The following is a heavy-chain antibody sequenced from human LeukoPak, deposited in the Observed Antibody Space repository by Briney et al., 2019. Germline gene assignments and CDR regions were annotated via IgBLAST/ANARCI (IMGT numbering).Heavy chain of an antibody. D-gene: IGHD6-6*01. V-gene: IGHV3-53*01. CDR1: GFTVSSNY. CDR2: IYSGGST. CDR3: AYSSSTSYYYYGMDV. Sequence: GGSLRLSCAASGFTVSSNYMSWVRQAPGKGLGWVSVIYSGGSTYYADSVKGRFTISRDNSKNTLYLQMNSLRAEDTAVYYCAYSSSTSYYYYGMDVWGQGTTVTVSS. J-gene: IGHJ6*02.